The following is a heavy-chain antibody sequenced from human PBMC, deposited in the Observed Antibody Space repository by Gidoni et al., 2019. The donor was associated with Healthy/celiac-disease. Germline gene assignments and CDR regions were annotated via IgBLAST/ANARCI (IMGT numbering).Heavy chain of an antibody. J-gene: IGHJ4*02. CDR3: AKNPKKYYDSSGYYGDY. Sequence: QVQLVESGGGVVQPGRYLRLSCAASGFTVSSYGMHWVRQAPGNGLEWVAVISNDGSNKYYADSVKGRFTISRDNSKNTLYLQMNSLRAEDTAVYYCAKNPKKYYDSSGYYGDYWGQGTLVTVSS. CDR2: ISNDGSNK. D-gene: IGHD3-22*01. V-gene: IGHV3-30*18. CDR1: GFTVSSYG.